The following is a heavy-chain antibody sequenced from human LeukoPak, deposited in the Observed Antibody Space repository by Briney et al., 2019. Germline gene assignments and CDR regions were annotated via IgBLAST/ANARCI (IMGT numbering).Heavy chain of an antibody. Sequence: PGGSLRLSRAASGFTFSSYAMSWVRQAPGKGLGWVSAISGSGGSTYYADSVKGRFTISRDNSKNALYLQMNSLRAEDTAVYYCAKDRRGNCGGDCPENDAFDIWGQGTMVTVSS. CDR3: AKDRRGNCGGDCPENDAFDI. J-gene: IGHJ3*02. V-gene: IGHV3-23*01. CDR2: ISGSGGST. D-gene: IGHD2-21*02. CDR1: GFTFSSYA.